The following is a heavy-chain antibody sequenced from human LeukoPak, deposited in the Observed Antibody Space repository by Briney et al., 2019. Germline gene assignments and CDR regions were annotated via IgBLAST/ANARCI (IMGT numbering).Heavy chain of an antibody. CDR3: AKDISSGYTNWFDP. CDR1: GFTFDDYA. D-gene: IGHD3-22*01. V-gene: IGHV3-9*01. CDR2: ISWNSGSI. Sequence: GGSLRLSCAASGFTFDDYAMHWVRQAPGKGLEWVSGISWNSGSIGYADSVKGRFTISRDNAKNSLYLQMNSLRAEDTALYYCAKDISSGYTNWFDPWGQGTLVTVSS. J-gene: IGHJ5*02.